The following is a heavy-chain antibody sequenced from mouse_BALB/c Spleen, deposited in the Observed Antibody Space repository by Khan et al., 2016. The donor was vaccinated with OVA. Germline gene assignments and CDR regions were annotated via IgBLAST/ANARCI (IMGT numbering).Heavy chain of an antibody. CDR1: GYSFTGYF. CDR3: TRIYRSDFDH. V-gene: IGHV1-20*02. J-gene: IGHJ2*01. Sequence: VQLQQSGPELVRPGASVKISCTASGYSFTGYFMNWVMQSHGKSLEWIGRINPHIGETFYNQRFKDKATLTVDESSSTAHMELRSLASEDSAVYYCTRIYRSDFDHRGQGTTLTVS. D-gene: IGHD1-1*01. CDR2: INPHIGET.